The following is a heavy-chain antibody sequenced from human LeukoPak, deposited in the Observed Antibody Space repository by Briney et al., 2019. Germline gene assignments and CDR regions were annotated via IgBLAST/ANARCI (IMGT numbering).Heavy chain of an antibody. CDR2: IYYSGST. V-gene: IGHV4-39*01. D-gene: IGHD3-22*01. CDR1: GGSVSSSSDY. J-gene: IGHJ4*02. CDR3: ARHRYDSNGYMDN. Sequence: SETLSLTCTVSGGSVSSSSDYWGWIRQPQGKGLEWIGSIYYSGSTYYNPSLKSRVTISVDTSKNRFSLKLSSVTAADTAVYYCARHRYDSNGYMDNWGQGTLVTVSS.